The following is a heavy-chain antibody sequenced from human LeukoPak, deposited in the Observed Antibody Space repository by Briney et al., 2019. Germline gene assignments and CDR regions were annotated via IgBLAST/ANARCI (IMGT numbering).Heavy chain of an antibody. D-gene: IGHD2-21*01. CDR1: GFTFSRDW. Sequence: GGSLRLSCAASGFTFSRDWMNWVRQAPGKGLEWVANINQGGSVKNYVDSVKGRFTISRDNAKNSLYLQMNSLRVEDTAIYYCARDPDPVVGVSFDYWGQGALVTVSS. CDR2: INQGGSVK. V-gene: IGHV3-7*01. J-gene: IGHJ4*02. CDR3: ARDPDPVVGVSFDY.